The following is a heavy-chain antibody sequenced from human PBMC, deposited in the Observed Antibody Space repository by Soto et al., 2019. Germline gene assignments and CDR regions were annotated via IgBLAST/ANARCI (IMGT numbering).Heavy chain of an antibody. V-gene: IGHV3-15*07. J-gene: IGHJ4*02. CDR1: GFTVTDAW. CDR3: TTDLSDHANSRDTYIRIDY. D-gene: IGHD3-16*01. CDR2: IKSRADGGTT. Sequence: PGGSLRLSCAASGFTVTDAWVNWVRQVPGKGLEWVGRIKSRADGGTTDFAAPVRDRFVISGDDSKNTVYLQLNSLKTEDPDVYYCTTDLSDHANSRDTYIRIDYWGQGTQVTVSS.